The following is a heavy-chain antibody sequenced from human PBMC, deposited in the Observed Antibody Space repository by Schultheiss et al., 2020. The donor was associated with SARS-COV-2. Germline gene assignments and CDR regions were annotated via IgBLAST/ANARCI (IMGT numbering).Heavy chain of an antibody. CDR1: GYTFTSYY. CDR3: ARGSGYDHYYGMDV. J-gene: IGHJ6*02. V-gene: IGHV1-2*02. D-gene: IGHD2-15*01. CDR2: INPNSGGT. Sequence: ASVKVSCKASGYTFTSYYMHWVRQAPGQGLEWMGWINPNSGGTNYAQKFQGRVTMTRDTSISTAYMELSRLRSDDTAVYYCARGSGYDHYYGMDVWGQGTTVTVSS.